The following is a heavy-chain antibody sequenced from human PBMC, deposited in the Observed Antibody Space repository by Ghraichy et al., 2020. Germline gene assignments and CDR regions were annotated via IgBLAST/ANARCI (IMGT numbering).Heavy chain of an antibody. CDR2: IYYSGST. Sequence: SETLSLTCTVSGGSISSSSYYWGWIRQPPGKGLEWIGSIYYSGSTYYNPSLKSRVTISVDTSKNQFSLKLSSVTAADTAVYYCARHGGLAAPERYYYYYGMDVWGQGTTVTVSS. CDR1: GGSISSSSYY. CDR3: ARHGGLAAPERYYYYYGMDV. D-gene: IGHD6-13*01. J-gene: IGHJ6*02. V-gene: IGHV4-39*01.